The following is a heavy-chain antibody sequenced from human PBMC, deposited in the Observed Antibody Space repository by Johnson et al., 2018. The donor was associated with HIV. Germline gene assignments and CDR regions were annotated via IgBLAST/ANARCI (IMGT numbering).Heavy chain of an antibody. CDR1: GFTVSGNY. D-gene: IGHD2-21*01. CDR3: AKVDCGGDTCAGYDPFDL. Sequence: MMLVESGGGLVQPGGSLRLSCGASGFTVSGNYMSWVRQAPGKGPVWVARIYNDGSRTTYADSVRGRFPISRDNAKYTVDLQMNSLRVEDTAVYYCAKVDCGGDTCAGYDPFDLWGQGTLVTVSS. V-gene: IGHV3-74*03. CDR2: IYNDGSRT. J-gene: IGHJ3*01.